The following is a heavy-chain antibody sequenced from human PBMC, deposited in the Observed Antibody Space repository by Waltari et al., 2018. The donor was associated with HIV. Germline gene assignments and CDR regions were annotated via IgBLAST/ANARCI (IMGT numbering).Heavy chain of an antibody. CDR2: INYDGSNK. CDR3: ARDKAPYSSSSAVDY. D-gene: IGHD6-6*01. CDR1: VFPFGSFG. V-gene: IGHV3-33*01. J-gene: IGHJ4*02. Sequence: VQLLESGGGVVQPGKSLRLSCATAVFPFGSFGIDWVRQAPGKGLEWVAVINYDGSNKFYAESVKGRFLISRDNSKNTLFLQMNSLRDEDTGLYYCARDKAPYSSSSAVDYWGQGTLVTVS.